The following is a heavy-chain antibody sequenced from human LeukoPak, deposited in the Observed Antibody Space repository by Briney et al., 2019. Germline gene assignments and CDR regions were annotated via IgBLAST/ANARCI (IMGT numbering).Heavy chain of an antibody. CDR2: ISYDGSNK. V-gene: IGHV3-30*04. J-gene: IGHJ6*04. D-gene: IGHD6-19*01. Sequence: PGRSLRLSCEASGFTFNNYAMHWVRQAPGKGLEWVAVISYDGSNKYYADSVKGRFTISRDNSKNTLYLQMNSLRAEDTAVYYCARVAVAADYYYGMDVWGKGTTVTVSS. CDR1: GFTFNNYA. CDR3: ARVAVAADYYYGMDV.